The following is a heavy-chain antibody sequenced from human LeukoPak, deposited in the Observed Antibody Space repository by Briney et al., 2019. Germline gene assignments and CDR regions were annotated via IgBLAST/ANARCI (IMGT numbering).Heavy chain of an antibody. D-gene: IGHD2-15*01. CDR1: GGSISSYY. Sequence: SETLSLTCTVSGGSISSYYWSWIRQPPGKGLEWIGYIYYSGSTNYNPSLKSRVTISVDTSKNQFSLKLSSVAAADTAVYYCARDTIGYFDYWGQGTLVTVSS. CDR2: IYYSGST. V-gene: IGHV4-59*01. CDR3: ARDTIGYFDY. J-gene: IGHJ4*02.